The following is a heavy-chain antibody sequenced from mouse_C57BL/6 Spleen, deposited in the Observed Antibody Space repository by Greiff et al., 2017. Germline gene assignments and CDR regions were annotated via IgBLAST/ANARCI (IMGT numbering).Heavy chain of an antibody. D-gene: IGHD2-1*01. CDR3: TRYPSYGNYGAMDY. CDR1: GYTFTDYE. J-gene: IGHJ4*01. V-gene: IGHV1-15*01. Sequence: QVHVKQSGAELVRPGASVTLSCKASGYTFTDYEMHWVKQTPVHGLEWIGAIDPETGGTAYNQKFKGKAILTADKSSSTAYMELRSLTSEDSAVYYCTRYPSYGNYGAMDYWGQGTSVTVSS. CDR2: IDPETGGT.